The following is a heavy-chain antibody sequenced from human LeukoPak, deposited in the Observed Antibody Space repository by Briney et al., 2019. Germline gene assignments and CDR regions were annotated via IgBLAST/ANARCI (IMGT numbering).Heavy chain of an antibody. Sequence: GESLKISCKGSGYIFTTYWIAWVRQMPGKGLEWMGIIYPGDSDTRYSPSFQGQVTISADKSISTAYLQWSSLKASDTAMYYCARMGDSGSYPLGYWGQGTLVTVSS. V-gene: IGHV5-51*01. D-gene: IGHD1-26*01. CDR3: ARMGDSGSYPLGY. J-gene: IGHJ4*02. CDR1: GYIFTTYW. CDR2: IYPGDSDT.